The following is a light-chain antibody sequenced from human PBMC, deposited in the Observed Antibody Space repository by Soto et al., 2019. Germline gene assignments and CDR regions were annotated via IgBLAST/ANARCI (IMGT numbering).Light chain of an antibody. CDR2: GAA. V-gene: IGKV3-20*01. Sequence: EVVLTQSPATLSVSPGERATLSCRASQSVRSNYLAWYQQRPGQAPRLLIYGAASRAGGIPDRFRGSVSGTDFTLSIVTLEPEDSAVYYCQQYATSPFTFGPGTKVDIK. CDR1: QSVRSNY. J-gene: IGKJ3*01. CDR3: QQYATSPFT.